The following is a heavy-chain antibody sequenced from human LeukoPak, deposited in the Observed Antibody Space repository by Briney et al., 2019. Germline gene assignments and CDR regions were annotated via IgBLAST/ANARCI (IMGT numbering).Heavy chain of an antibody. Sequence: PGGSLRLSCAASGFTFSSYGMHWVRQAPGKGLEWVAFIRYDGSNKYDADSVKGRFTISRDNSKNTLYLQMNSLRAEDTAVYYCARAGYYDSSGYYPRVYWGQGTLVTVSS. CDR3: ARAGYYDSSGYYPRVY. D-gene: IGHD3-22*01. J-gene: IGHJ4*02. CDR2: IRYDGSNK. CDR1: GFTFSSYG. V-gene: IGHV3-30*02.